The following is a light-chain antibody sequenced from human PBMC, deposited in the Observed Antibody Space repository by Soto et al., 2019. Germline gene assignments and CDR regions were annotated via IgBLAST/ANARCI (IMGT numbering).Light chain of an antibody. CDR2: DAS. V-gene: IGKV1-33*01. CDR3: QQYHNLLLS. Sequence: DIQLTQSPSSLSASVGDRVTISCQATQDISNYLNWYQQKPGKAPKLLIYDASNLEAGVPSRFSGGESGTHFTLTISSLQPEDIATYYCQQYHNLLLSFGGGTKVDIK. J-gene: IGKJ4*01. CDR1: QDISNY.